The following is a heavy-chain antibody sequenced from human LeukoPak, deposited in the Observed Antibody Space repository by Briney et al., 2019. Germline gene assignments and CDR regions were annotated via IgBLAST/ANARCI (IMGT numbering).Heavy chain of an antibody. J-gene: IGHJ4*02. V-gene: IGHV3-23*01. CDR2: ISDSGGRT. Sequence: GGSLRLSCAVSGITLSNYGMSWVRQAPGKGLEWVAGISDSGGRTNYADSVKGRFTIARDNPKNTIYLQMNSLRAEDTAVYFCAKRGVVIRVILVGFHKEAYYFDSWGQGALVTVSS. CDR3: AKRGVVIRVILVGFHKEAYYFDS. CDR1: GITLSNYG. D-gene: IGHD3-22*01.